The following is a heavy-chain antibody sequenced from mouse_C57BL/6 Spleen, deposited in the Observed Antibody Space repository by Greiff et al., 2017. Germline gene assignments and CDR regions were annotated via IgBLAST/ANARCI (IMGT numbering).Heavy chain of an antibody. Sequence: QVHVKQPGAELVKPGASVKLSCKASGYTFTSYWMHWVKQRPGRGLEWIGRIDPNSGGTKYNEKFKSKATLTVDKPSSTAYMQLSSLTSEDSAVYYCARGITTVVAPDAMDYWGQGTSVTVSS. CDR1: GYTFTSYW. D-gene: IGHD1-1*01. CDR3: ARGITTVVAPDAMDY. CDR2: IDPNSGGT. V-gene: IGHV1-72*01. J-gene: IGHJ4*01.